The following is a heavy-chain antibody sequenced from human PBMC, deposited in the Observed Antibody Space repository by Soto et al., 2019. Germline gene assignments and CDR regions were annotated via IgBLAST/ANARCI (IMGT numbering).Heavy chain of an antibody. CDR3: ARVHRQSPGAAAGTGSNWFDP. Sequence: SETLSLTCAVYGGSFSGYYWSWIRQPPGKGLEWIGEISHSGSTNYNPSLKSRVTISVDTSKNQCSLKLSSVTAADTAVYYCARVHRQSPGAAAGTGSNWFDPWGQGTLVTVSS. CDR2: ISHSGST. J-gene: IGHJ5*02. D-gene: IGHD6-13*01. V-gene: IGHV4-34*01. CDR1: GGSFSGYY.